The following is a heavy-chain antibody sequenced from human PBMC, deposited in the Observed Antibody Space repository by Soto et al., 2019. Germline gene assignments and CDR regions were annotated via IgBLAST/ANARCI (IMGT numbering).Heavy chain of an antibody. CDR1: RFTISSYT. V-gene: IGHV3-21*01. D-gene: IGHD2-8*01. CDR2: MALDSSFSRNSNYI. J-gene: IGHJ4*02. Sequence: PGESPRLACAASRFTISSYTIHWVRQTPGKGLAWVSSMALDSSFSRNSNYIYYADSVKGRFTISRDNARTSLYLQIVSLSAEDTAVYYCARAGSYCTDGVCYSRGFDCWGRGTLVTVSS. CDR3: ARAGSYCTDGVCYSRGFDC.